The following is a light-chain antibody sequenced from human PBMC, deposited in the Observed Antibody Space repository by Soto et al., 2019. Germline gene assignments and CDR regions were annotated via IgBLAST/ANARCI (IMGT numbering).Light chain of an antibody. CDR3: QSYDRSLSGTV. J-gene: IGLJ3*02. V-gene: IGLV1-40*01. CDR2: GNN. CDR1: SYNIGAGYD. Sequence: QAVVTQPPSVSGAPGQRVTISCTGSSYNIGAGYDVHWYKQLPGTAPKLLIFGNNNRPSGVPDRFSGSKFGPSASLAITGLQDDDEADYYCQSYDRSLSGTVLGGGTKVTVL.